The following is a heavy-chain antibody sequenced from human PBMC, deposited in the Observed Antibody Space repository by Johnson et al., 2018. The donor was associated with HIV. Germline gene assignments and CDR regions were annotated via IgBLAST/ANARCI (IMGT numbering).Heavy chain of an antibody. CDR1: GFTFSDYY. V-gene: IGHV3-11*04. J-gene: IGHJ3*02. Sequence: VQLLESGGGVVRPGGSLRLSCAASGFTFSDYYMSWIRQAPAKGLEWVSYISSSGSIIYYADSVKGRFTISRDNAKNSLYLQMNSLRAEDTAVYYCASEGGWELRAFDIWGQGTMVTVSS. CDR2: ISSSGSII. D-gene: IGHD1-26*01. CDR3: ASEGGWELRAFDI.